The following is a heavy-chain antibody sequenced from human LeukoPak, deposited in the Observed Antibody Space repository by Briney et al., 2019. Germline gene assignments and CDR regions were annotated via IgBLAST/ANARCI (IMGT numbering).Heavy chain of an antibody. CDR2: FDPEDGET. CDR3: ATASSGYCSGGSCHAGGMDV. J-gene: IGHJ6*02. CDR1: GYTLTELS. V-gene: IGHV1-24*01. Sequence: ASVEVSCKVSGYTLTELSMHWVRQAPGKGLEWMGGFDPEDGETIYAQKFQGRVTMTEDTSTDTAYMELSSLRSEDTAVYYCATASSGYCSGGSCHAGGMDVWGQGTTVTVSS. D-gene: IGHD2-15*01.